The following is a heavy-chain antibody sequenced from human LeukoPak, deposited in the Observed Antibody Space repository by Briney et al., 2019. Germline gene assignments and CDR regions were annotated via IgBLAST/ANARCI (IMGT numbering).Heavy chain of an antibody. J-gene: IGHJ4*02. CDR3: AREEWFGELLYPDY. V-gene: IGHV3-48*03. CDR2: ISSSGSTI. D-gene: IGHD3-10*01. CDR1: GFTFSSYE. Sequence: PGGSLRLSCAASGFTFSSYEMNWVRQAPGKGLEWVSYISSSGSTIYYADSVKGRVTISRDNAKNSLYLQMNSLRAEDTAVYYCAREEWFGELLYPDYWGQGTLVTVSS.